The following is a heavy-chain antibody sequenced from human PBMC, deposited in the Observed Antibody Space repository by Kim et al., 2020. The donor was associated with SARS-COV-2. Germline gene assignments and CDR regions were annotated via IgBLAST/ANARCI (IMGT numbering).Heavy chain of an antibody. CDR1: GFTFSSCA. J-gene: IGHJ6*02. D-gene: IGHD3-10*01. V-gene: IGHV3-30-3*01. CDR3: ARDPCSRLRGLTYSYYGMDV. Sequence: GGSLRLSCAASGFTFSSCAIHWVRQAPGKGLEWVAVISYDGSNNNYADSVTGRVTISRDNSKDTLYLQMNSLRAEDTALYYCARDPCSRLRGLTYSYYGMDVWGQGTTVTVSS. CDR2: ISYDGSNN.